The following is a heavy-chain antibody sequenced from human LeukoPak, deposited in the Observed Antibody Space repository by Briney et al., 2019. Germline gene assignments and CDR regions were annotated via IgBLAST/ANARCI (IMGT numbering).Heavy chain of an antibody. CDR3: ARTFGYSYGFDD. CDR2: INSDGSST. CDR1: GFTFSSYW. J-gene: IGHJ4*02. V-gene: IGHV3-74*01. D-gene: IGHD5-18*01. Sequence: GGSLRLSCAAPGFTFSSYWMHWVRQAPGKGLVWVSRINSDGSSTSYADSVKGRFTISRDDAKNTLYLQMNSLRAEDTAVYYCARTFGYSYGFDDWGQGTLVTVSS.